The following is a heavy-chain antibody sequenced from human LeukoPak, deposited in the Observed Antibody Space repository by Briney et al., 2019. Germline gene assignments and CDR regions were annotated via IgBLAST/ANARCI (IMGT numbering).Heavy chain of an antibody. Sequence: SETLSLTCAVSGGSISSGGYSWSWIRQPPGNGLEWIGYIYHSGSTYYNPSLKSRVTISVDRSKNQFSLKLSSVTAADTAVYYCARGRGLRFYFDYWGQGTLVTVSS. CDR1: GGSISSGGYS. J-gene: IGHJ4*02. CDR3: ARGRGLRFYFDY. V-gene: IGHV4-30-2*01. CDR2: IYHSGST. D-gene: IGHD3-16*01.